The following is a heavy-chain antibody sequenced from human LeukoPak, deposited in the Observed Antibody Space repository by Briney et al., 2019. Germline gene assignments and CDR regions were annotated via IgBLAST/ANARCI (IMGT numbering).Heavy chain of an antibody. CDR2: IYYSGST. V-gene: IGHV4-59*08. Sequence: PSETLSLTCIVSGVXISSYYWTWIRQPPGKGLEWIGYIYYSGSTNYNPSLKSRVTISVDTSKNQFSLKLTSVTAADTAVYYCASLDTTVTLFDYWGQGTLVSVSS. J-gene: IGHJ4*02. D-gene: IGHD4-17*01. CDR3: ASLDTTVTLFDY. CDR1: GVXISSYY.